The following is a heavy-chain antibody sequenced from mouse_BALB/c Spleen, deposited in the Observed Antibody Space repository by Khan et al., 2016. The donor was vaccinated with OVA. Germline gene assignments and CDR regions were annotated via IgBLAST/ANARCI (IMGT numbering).Heavy chain of an antibody. J-gene: IGHJ2*01. CDR2: ISSGSSCI. V-gene: IGHV5-17*02. CDR3: ARDANFDY. CDR1: GFTFSRFG. Sequence: EVELVESGGGLVQPGGSRKLSCAASGFTFSRFGMHWVRQAPEKGLEWVAYISSGSSCIYYADTVKGRFTISRDNAKNTLFLQMTSLRSEDTAMYYCARDANFDYWGQGTTLTGSS.